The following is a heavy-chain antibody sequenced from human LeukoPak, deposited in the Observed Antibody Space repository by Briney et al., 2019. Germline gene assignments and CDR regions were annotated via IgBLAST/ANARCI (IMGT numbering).Heavy chain of an antibody. CDR1: GYTFTRYD. D-gene: IGHD2-2*01. CDR2: INPKSGYT. J-gene: IGHJ6*03. Sequence: ASVKVSCKASGYTFTRYDINWVRQATGQGLEWMGWINPKSGYTGHAQKFQGRVTITRDTSISTVYMELSSLRSEDTAVYYCARDSDGLYCSSTSCSYYMDVWGKGTTVTVSS. V-gene: IGHV1-8*03. CDR3: ARDSDGLYCSSTSCSYYMDV.